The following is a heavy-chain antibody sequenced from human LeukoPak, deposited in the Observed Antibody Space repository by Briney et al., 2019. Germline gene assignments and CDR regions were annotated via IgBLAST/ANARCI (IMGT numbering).Heavy chain of an antibody. CDR2: IGSDYKT. CDR1: GFTFSGFA. D-gene: IGHD1-26*01. CDR3: AIGGYSGTYYFDY. J-gene: IGHJ4*02. V-gene: IGHV3-23*01. Sequence: GGSLRLSCAASGFTFSGFAMTWVRQAPGKGLEWVSSIGSDYKTHYSESVKGRFAISRDNSKSTLYLQMNSLTAEDTAVYYCAIGGYSGTYYFDYWGQGTLVTVSS.